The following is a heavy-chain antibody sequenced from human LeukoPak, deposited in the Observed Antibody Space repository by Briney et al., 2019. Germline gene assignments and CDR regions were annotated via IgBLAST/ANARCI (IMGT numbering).Heavy chain of an antibody. CDR3: ARDTPDGYMGSIRDY. CDR1: GFTFSSYG. J-gene: IGHJ4*02. D-gene: IGHD5-24*01. Sequence: GGSLRLSCAASGFTFSSYGMHWVRQAPGKGLEWVAVISYDGSNKYYADSVKGRFTISRDNSKNTLYLQMNSLRAEDTAVYYCARDTPDGYMGSIRDYWGQGTLVTVSS. V-gene: IGHV3-30*03. CDR2: ISYDGSNK.